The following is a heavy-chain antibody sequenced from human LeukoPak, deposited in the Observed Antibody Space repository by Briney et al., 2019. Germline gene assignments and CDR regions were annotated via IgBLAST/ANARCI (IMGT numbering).Heavy chain of an antibody. J-gene: IGHJ4*02. CDR1: GYTFTSYG. CDR3: ARGPIVVVTAIQAQGSGRYYFDY. D-gene: IGHD2-21*02. Sequence: SVKVSCKASGYTFTSYGISWVRQAPGQGLEWMGGIIPIFGTANYAQKFQGRVTITADESTGTAYMKLSSLRSEDTAVYYCARGPIVVVTAIQAQGSGRYYFDYWGQGTLVTVSS. V-gene: IGHV1-69*13. CDR2: IIPIFGTA.